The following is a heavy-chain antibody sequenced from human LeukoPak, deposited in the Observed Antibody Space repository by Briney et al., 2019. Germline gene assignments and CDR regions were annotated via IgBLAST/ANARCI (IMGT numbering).Heavy chain of an antibody. V-gene: IGHV4-59*01. CDR2: IYYSGST. Sequence: SETLSLTCTVSGGSISSYYWSWIRQPPGKGLEWIGYIYYSGSTNYNPSLKSRATISVDTSKNQFSLKLSSVTAADTAVYYCARDLGGGCGGDCYTPTFAFDIWGQGTMVTVSS. CDR1: GGSISSYY. CDR3: ARDLGGGCGGDCYTPTFAFDI. J-gene: IGHJ3*02. D-gene: IGHD2-21*02.